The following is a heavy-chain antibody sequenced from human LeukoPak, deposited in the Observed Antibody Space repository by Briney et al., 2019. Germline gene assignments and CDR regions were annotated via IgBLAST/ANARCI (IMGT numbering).Heavy chain of an antibody. V-gene: IGHV3-74*01. CDR1: GSTFSSYW. D-gene: IGHD4-17*01. CDR3: VREGDGAPDY. Sequence: GGSLRLSCAASGSTFSSYWMHWVRQAPGKGLVWVSRINSDGSSTNYADSVKGRFTISRDNAKNTLHLQMNSLGAEDTALYYCVREGDGAPDYWGQGTLVTVSS. J-gene: IGHJ4*02. CDR2: INSDGSST.